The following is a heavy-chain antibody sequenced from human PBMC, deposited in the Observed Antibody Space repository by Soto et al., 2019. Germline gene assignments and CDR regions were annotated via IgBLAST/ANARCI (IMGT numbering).Heavy chain of an antibody. V-gene: IGHV3-11*05. Sequence: VGSLRLSCAASGFTFSATYMSWIRQVPGKGLEWVSYISGSGSDTRYTDSVRGRFTISRDNAKNSLYLQMNSLKVEDTALYYCARGDIVADSWGPGTLVTVSS. D-gene: IGHD5-12*01. CDR1: GFTFSATY. CDR3: ARGDIVADS. J-gene: IGHJ4*02. CDR2: ISGSGSDT.